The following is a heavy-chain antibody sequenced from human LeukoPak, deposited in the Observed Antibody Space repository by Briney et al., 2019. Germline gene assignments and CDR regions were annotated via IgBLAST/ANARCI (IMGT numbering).Heavy chain of an antibody. CDR2: IRYDGSKK. CDR1: GFTFSSSG. CDR3: AKDHYDYGDYDGGDY. D-gene: IGHD4-17*01. Sequence: GGSLRLSCAASGFTFSSSGMHWVRQGPGKGLERVAFIRYDGSKKYYADSVKGRFTISRDNSKNTMYMQMSSLRAEDTAVYYCAKDHYDYGDYDGGDYWGQGTLVTVSS. V-gene: IGHV3-30*02. J-gene: IGHJ4*02.